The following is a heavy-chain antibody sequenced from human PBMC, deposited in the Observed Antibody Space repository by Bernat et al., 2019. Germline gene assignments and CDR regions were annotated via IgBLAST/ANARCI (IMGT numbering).Heavy chain of an antibody. V-gene: IGHV3-23*01. D-gene: IGHD1-26*01. J-gene: IGHJ4*02. Sequence: EVQLLESGGGLVQPVGSLRLSCAASGFTFSSYAMSWVRQAPGKGLEWVSAISGSGGSTYYADSVKGRFTISRDNSKNTLYLQMNSLRAEDTAVYYCASHSGSYHSYYYDYWGQGALVT. CDR2: ISGSGGST. CDR3: ASHSGSYHSYYYDY. CDR1: GFTFSSYA.